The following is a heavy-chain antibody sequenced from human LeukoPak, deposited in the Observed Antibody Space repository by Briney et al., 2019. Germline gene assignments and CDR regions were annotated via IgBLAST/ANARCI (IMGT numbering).Heavy chain of an antibody. CDR1: GFTFTSYS. CDR2: IGSSGSPT. D-gene: IGHD3-22*01. CDR3: ARRPYSDTSGRLSDV. J-gene: IGHJ6*02. Sequence: GGSLRLSCAASGFTFTSYSMNWVRQAPGKGLEWISYIGSSGSPTHYADSVGGRFTISRDNAKNSLYLQMNSLRDEDTAVYFCARRPYSDTSGRLSDVWGQGTTVTVSS. V-gene: IGHV3-48*02.